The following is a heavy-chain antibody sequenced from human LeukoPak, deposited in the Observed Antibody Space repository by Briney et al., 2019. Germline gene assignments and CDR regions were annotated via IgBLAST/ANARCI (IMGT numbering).Heavy chain of an antibody. J-gene: IGHJ5*02. D-gene: IGHD2-21*02. CDR3: ARDTPYCGGDCYSGGWFDP. Sequence: PSETLSLTCTVSGGSISGFCWSWIRQPPGKGLEWIGYICYSGSTNYNPSLKSRVTLSVDTSKNQFSLNMSSLTAADTAVYYCARDTPYCGGDCYSGGWFDPWGQGTLVTVSS. CDR1: GGSISGFC. CDR2: ICYSGST. V-gene: IGHV4-59*01.